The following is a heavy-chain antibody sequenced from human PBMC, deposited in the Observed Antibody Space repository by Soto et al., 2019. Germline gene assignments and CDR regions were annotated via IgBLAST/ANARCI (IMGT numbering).Heavy chain of an antibody. CDR1: GGSFSGYY. J-gene: IGHJ6*02. D-gene: IGHD3-10*01. CDR2: INHSGST. CDR3: ARGYGSGSKRLAYYYYGMDV. V-gene: IGHV4-34*01. Sequence: SETLSLTCAVYGGSFSGYYWSWIRQPPGKGLEWIGEINHSGSTNYNPSLKSRVTISVDTSKNQFSLKLSSVTAADTAVYYCARGYGSGSKRLAYYYYGMDVWGQGTTVTVSS.